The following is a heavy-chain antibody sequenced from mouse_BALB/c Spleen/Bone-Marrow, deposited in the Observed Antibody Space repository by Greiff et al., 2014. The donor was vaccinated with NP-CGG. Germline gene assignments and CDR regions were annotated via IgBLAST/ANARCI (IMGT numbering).Heavy chain of an antibody. CDR2: IDPANGNT. J-gene: IGHJ4*01. V-gene: IGHV14-3*02. CDR1: GFNIKDTY. CDR3: AKYGGLRYAMDY. Sequence: VQLQQSGAELVKPGASVKLSCTASGFNIKDTYMHWVKQRPEQGLEWIGRIDPANGNTKYDPKFQGKATITADTSSNTAYLQLSSLTSEDTAGYYCAKYGGLRYAMDYWGQGTSVTVSS. D-gene: IGHD2-4*01.